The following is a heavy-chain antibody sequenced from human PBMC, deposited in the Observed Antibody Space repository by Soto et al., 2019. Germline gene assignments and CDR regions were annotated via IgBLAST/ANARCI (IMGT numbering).Heavy chain of an antibody. Sequence: ASVKVSCKASGGTFSSYAISWVRQAPGQGLEWMGGIIPIFGTANYAQKFQGRVTITADESTSTAYMELSSLRSEDTAVYYCARGKSVGYGGNSGWGYYYYGMDVWGQGTTVTVSS. CDR1: GGTFSSYA. CDR2: IIPIFGTA. D-gene: IGHD4-17*01. CDR3: ARGKSVGYGGNSGWGYYYYGMDV. V-gene: IGHV1-69*13. J-gene: IGHJ6*02.